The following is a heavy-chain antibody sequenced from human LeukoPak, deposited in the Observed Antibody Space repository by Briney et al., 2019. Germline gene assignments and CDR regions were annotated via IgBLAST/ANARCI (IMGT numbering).Heavy chain of an antibody. J-gene: IGHJ4*02. CDR3: AVLSYDSSGYYYPFDY. D-gene: IGHD3-22*01. CDR2: INTNTGNP. CDR1: GYTFTSYY. Sequence: ASVKVSCKASGYTFTSYYMHWVRQAPGQGLEWMGWINTNTGNPTYAQGFTGRFVLSLDTSVSTAYLQISSLKAEDTGVYYCAVLSYDSSGYYYPFDYWGQGTLVTVSS. V-gene: IGHV7-4-1*02.